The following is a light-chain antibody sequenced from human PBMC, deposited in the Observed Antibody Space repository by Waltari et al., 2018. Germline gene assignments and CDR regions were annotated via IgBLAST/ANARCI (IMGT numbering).Light chain of an antibody. Sequence: DVVMTLSPLSLSVTLGQAASISCLSSQSPIHSDGNTYFNWFQQRPGQSPRRLIYKISRRDSGVPDRFSGSGSGTDFTLTISRVEAEDVGVYYCMQGSHWPRTFGQGTKLEI. CDR3: MQGSHWPRT. CDR2: KIS. CDR1: QSPIHSDGNTY. V-gene: IGKV2-30*02. J-gene: IGKJ2*01.